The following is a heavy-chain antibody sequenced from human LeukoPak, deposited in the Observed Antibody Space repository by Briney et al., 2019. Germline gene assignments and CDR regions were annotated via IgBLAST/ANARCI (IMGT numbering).Heavy chain of an antibody. CDR1: GYTFTSYG. CDR2: ISAYNGNT. Sequence: ASVKVSCKASGYTFTSYGISWVRQAPGQGLEWMGWISAYNGNTNYAQKLQGRVTMTTETSTSTAYMELRSLRSDDTAVYYCARAPYCGGDCSMGWFDPWGQGTLVTVSS. V-gene: IGHV1-18*01. J-gene: IGHJ5*02. CDR3: ARAPYCGGDCSMGWFDP. D-gene: IGHD2-21*02.